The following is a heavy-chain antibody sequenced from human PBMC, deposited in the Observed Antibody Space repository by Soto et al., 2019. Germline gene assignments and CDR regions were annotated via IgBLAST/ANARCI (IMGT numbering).Heavy chain of an antibody. J-gene: IGHJ6*02. V-gene: IGHV3-64D*08. Sequence: GGSLRLSCAASGFTVSLYGIHWVRRAPGKGPECVSAITSNGGSTYYADSVKGRFTISRDNSKNTLYLQMSSLRAEDTAVYYCVKITSYYYGSGSFYHYGMDVWGQGTTVTVSS. CDR2: ITSNGGST. D-gene: IGHD3-10*01. CDR3: VKITSYYYGSGSFYHYGMDV. CDR1: GFTVSLYG.